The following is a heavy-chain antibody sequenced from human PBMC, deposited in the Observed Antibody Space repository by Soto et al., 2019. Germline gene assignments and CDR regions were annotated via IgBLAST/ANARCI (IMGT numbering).Heavy chain of an antibody. J-gene: IGHJ1*01. D-gene: IGHD6-13*01. CDR1: GYTFTDYV. CDR2: INGGNGKT. V-gene: IGHV1-3*01. Sequence: QVQLVQSGAEVKQPGASVKVSCKASGYTFTDYVMHWVRQAPGQGLEWMGWINGGNGKTKTSQKFQGRLTISRDTSANTAYMELSSLRSEDTAVYYCAREFPSLSSSWREYFQHWGQGTLVIVSS. CDR3: AREFPSLSSSWREYFQH.